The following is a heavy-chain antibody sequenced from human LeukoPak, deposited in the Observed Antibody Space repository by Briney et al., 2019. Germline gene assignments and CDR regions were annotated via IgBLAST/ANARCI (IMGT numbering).Heavy chain of an antibody. CDR3: ARAIIAAATARGYYYYYYMDV. Sequence: ASVKVSCKASGYTFTSYYMHWVRQAPGQGLEWMGIINPSGGSTSYAQKFQGRVTMTRDTSTSTVYMALSSLRSEDTAVYYCARAIIAAATARGYYYYYYMDVWGKGTTVTVSS. J-gene: IGHJ6*03. CDR2: INPSGGST. D-gene: IGHD6-13*01. V-gene: IGHV1-46*01. CDR1: GYTFTSYY.